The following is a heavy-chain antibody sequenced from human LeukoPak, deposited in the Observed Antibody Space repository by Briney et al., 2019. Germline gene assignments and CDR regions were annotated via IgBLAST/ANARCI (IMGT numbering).Heavy chain of an antibody. CDR3: ARETNYDSSLDY. CDR1: GGSISSYY. Sequence: SETLSLTCTVSGGSISSYYWSWIRQPPGKGLEWIGYIYYSGSTNYNPSHKSRVTISVDTSKNQFSLKLSSVTAADTAVYYCARETNYDSSLDYWGQGTLVTVSS. J-gene: IGHJ4*02. CDR2: IYYSGST. D-gene: IGHD3-22*01. V-gene: IGHV4-59*01.